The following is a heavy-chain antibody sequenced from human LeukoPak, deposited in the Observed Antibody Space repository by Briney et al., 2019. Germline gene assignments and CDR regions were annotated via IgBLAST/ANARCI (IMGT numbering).Heavy chain of an antibody. D-gene: IGHD7-27*01. Sequence: GGSLRLSCAASGFTFSSYAMSWVRQAPGKGLEWVSSISSGSSNIYYADSVKGRFTISRDNAQNSLYLQMNSLRAEDTAVYYCAKGDVSVTREFDYWGQGTLVTVSS. CDR2: ISSGSSNI. CDR1: GFTFSSYA. V-gene: IGHV3-21*01. J-gene: IGHJ4*02. CDR3: AKGDVSVTREFDY.